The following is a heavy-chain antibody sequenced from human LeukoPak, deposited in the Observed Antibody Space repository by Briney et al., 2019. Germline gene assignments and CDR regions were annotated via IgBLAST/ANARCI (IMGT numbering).Heavy chain of an antibody. V-gene: IGHV3-11*04. J-gene: IGHJ3*02. CDR3: ASRTYYDILTGYYNGYGAFDI. Sequence: PGGSLRLSCAASGFTFSDYYMSWIRQAPGKGLEWVSYISSSGSTIYYADSVKGQFTISRDNAKNSLYLQMNSLRAEDTAVYYCASRTYYDILTGYYNGYGAFDIWGQGTMVTASS. D-gene: IGHD3-9*01. CDR2: ISSSGSTI. CDR1: GFTFSDYY.